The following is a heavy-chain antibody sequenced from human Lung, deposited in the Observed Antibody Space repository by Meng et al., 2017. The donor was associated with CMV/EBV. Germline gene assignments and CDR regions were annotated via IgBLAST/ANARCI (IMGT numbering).Heavy chain of an antibody. Sequence: LXCAASGFTFSNYAMSWVRQAPGKGLEWVSDISGSGSRLYYADSVTGRFTISRDNSKNTLYLQMNSLRAEDTAVYYCAKTEYYDSSGYDKWGQGTLVTVSS. J-gene: IGHJ4*02. D-gene: IGHD3-22*01. CDR2: ISGSGSRL. CDR1: GFTFSNYA. CDR3: AKTEYYDSSGYDK. V-gene: IGHV3-23*01.